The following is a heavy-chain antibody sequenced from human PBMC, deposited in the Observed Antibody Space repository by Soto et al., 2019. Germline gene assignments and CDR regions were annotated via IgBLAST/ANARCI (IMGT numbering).Heavy chain of an antibody. V-gene: IGHV3-23*01. J-gene: IGHJ6*02. CDR2: ISGSGGST. Sequence: EVQLLESGGGLVQPGGSLRLSCAASGFTFSSYAMSWVRQAPGKGLEWVSAISGSGGSTYYADSVKGRFTISRDNSKNTLYLQMTSLRAEDKAVYYCAHDPDEHGRYYYYCMDVWGQRPTVTVSS. CDR1: GFTFSSYA. CDR3: AHDPDEHGRYYYYCMDV.